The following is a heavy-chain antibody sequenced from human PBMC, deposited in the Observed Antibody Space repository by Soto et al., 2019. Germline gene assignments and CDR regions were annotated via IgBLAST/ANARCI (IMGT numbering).Heavy chain of an antibody. Sequence: ASVKVSCKASGFRFSDYGFNWLRQAPGQGLEWMGWISAFNGNTETAQGLQDRVTMTADSSTTTAHMDLTNLTTDDTAIYYCARSYYLADAFDVWGQGTMVTVSS. D-gene: IGHD3-16*01. CDR2: ISAFNGNT. V-gene: IGHV1-18*01. CDR3: ARSYYLADAFDV. J-gene: IGHJ3*01. CDR1: GFRFSDYG.